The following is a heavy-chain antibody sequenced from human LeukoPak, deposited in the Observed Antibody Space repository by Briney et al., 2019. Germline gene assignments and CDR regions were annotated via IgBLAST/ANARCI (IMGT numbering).Heavy chain of an antibody. CDR2: IYYSGTT. CDR1: GGSISSYF. CDR3: ARQNYYTDTSGHGAFDI. V-gene: IGHV4-59*08. Sequence: AETEALTCTVSGGSISSYFWSWIRQPPGKGLEWIGYIYYSGTTNYNPSLKSRVTKSVDTSKNQFSLKLSSVTAADTAVYYCARQNYYTDTSGHGAFDIWGQGTVVTASS. D-gene: IGHD3-22*01. J-gene: IGHJ3*02.